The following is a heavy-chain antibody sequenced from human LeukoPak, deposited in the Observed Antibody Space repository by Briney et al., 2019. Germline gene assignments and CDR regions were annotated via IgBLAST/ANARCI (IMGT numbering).Heavy chain of an antibody. CDR3: ARGRGEGAGGYYFDY. J-gene: IGHJ4*02. CDR2: IYYSGST. CDR1: GDSISSYY. D-gene: IGHD2-21*01. Sequence: SETLSLTCAVSGDSISSYYWSWIRQPPGKGLEWIGYIYYSGSTNYNPSLKSRVTISVDTSKNQFSLKLSSVTAADTAVYYCARGRGEGAGGYYFDYWGQGTLVTVSS. V-gene: IGHV4-59*01.